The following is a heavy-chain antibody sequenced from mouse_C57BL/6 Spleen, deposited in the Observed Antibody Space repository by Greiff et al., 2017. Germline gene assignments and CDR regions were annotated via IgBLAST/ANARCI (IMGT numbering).Heavy chain of an antibody. CDR3: ARRITTVVPYWYFDV. D-gene: IGHD1-1*01. Sequence: QVQLQQSGAELVRPGTSVKMSCKASGYTFTNYWIGWAKQRPGHGLEWIGDIYPGGGYTNYNEKFKGKATLTADKSSSTAYMQFSSLTSEDSAIYYCARRITTVVPYWYFDVWGTGTTVTVSS. J-gene: IGHJ1*03. CDR1: GYTFTNYW. V-gene: IGHV1-63*01. CDR2: IYPGGGYT.